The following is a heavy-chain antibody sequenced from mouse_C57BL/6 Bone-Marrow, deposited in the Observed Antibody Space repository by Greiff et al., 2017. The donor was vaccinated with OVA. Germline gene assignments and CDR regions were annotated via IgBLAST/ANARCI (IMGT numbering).Heavy chain of an antibody. D-gene: IGHD2-1*01. CDR1: GYSITSGYY. V-gene: IGHV3-6*01. CDR2: ISYDGSN. J-gene: IGHJ3*01. CDR3: ARGGGNPAWFAY. Sequence: EVKLMESGPGLVKPSQSLSLTCSVTGYSITSGYYWNWIRQFPGNKLEWMGYISYDGSNNYNPSLKNRISITRDTSKNQFFLKLNSVTTEDTATYDCARGGGNPAWFAYWGQGTLVTVSA.